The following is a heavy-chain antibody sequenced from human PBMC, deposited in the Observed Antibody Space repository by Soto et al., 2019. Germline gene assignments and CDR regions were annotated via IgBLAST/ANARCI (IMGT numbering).Heavy chain of an antibody. Sequence: SVKVSCKASGGTFSSHAISWVRQAPGQGLEWMGGIIPIFGTANYAQKFQGRVTITADKSTSTAYMELSSLRSEDTAVYYCARDPYYYGSGRTDYGMDVWGQGTTVTVSS. V-gene: IGHV1-69*06. CDR2: IIPIFGTA. CDR1: GGTFSSHA. D-gene: IGHD3-10*01. CDR3: ARDPYYYGSGRTDYGMDV. J-gene: IGHJ6*02.